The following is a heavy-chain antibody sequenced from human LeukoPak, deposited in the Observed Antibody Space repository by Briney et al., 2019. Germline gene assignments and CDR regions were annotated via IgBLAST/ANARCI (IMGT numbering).Heavy chain of an antibody. CDR2: IYPRDGST. J-gene: IGHJ4*02. CDR1: GYTFTNNY. CDR3: ARDQEGFDY. Sequence: ASVKVSCKASGYTFTNNYLHWVRQAPGQGLEWMGMIYPRDGSTSYAQNFQGRVTETRHTSTTTVHMELRGLRSEDTAGYYCARDQEGFDYWGQGTVVTVSS. V-gene: IGHV1-46*01.